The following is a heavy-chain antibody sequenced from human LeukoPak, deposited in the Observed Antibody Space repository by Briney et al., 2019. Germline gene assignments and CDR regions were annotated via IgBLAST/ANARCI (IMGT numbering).Heavy chain of an antibody. V-gene: IGHV4-59*01. CDR1: GGSISSYY. Sequence: SETLSLTCTVSGGSISSYYWSWIRQPPGKGLEWIGYIYYGGSTNYNPSLKSRVTISVDTSKNQFSLKLSSVTAADTAVYYCARDGSGYEVDAFDIWGQGTMVTVSS. J-gene: IGHJ3*02. CDR2: IYYGGST. D-gene: IGHD5-12*01. CDR3: ARDGSGYEVDAFDI.